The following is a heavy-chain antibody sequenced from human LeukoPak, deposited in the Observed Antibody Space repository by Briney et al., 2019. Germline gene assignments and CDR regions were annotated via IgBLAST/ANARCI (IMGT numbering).Heavy chain of an antibody. D-gene: IGHD6-19*01. J-gene: IGHJ4*02. V-gene: IGHV4-39*07. CDR2: IYYSGST. CDR1: GGSISSSSYY. CDR3: AAAAVAVDY. Sequence: PSETLSLTCTVSGGSISSSSYYWGWIRQPPGKGLEWIGSIYYSGSTNYNPSLKSRVTISLDKSKNQFSLNLSSVTAADTALYYCAAAAVAVDYWGQGTLVTVSS.